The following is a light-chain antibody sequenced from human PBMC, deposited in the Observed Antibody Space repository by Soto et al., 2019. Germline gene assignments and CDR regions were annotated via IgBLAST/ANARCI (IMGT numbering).Light chain of an antibody. J-gene: IGLJ3*02. CDR1: SSNIGAGYD. CDR3: QSYDSSLSGWV. V-gene: IGLV1-40*01. Sequence: QSVLTQPPSVSEAPGQRVTISCTGSSSNIGAGYDVHWYQQLPGTAPKLLIYGNSNRPSGVPDRFSGSKSGTSASLAITGLQAEDEADYYCQSYDSSLSGWVFGGGTKVPS. CDR2: GNS.